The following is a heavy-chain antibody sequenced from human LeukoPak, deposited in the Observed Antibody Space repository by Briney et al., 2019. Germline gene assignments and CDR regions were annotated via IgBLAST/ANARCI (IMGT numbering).Heavy chain of an antibody. J-gene: IGHJ5*02. Sequence: GGSLRLSCAASGFTFSSYGMHWVRQAPGKGLEWVAFIRYDGSTKYYADSVKGRFTISRDNSKNTVYLQMNSLRPEDTALYYCAKDPGGYQLDPWGQGTLVTVSS. D-gene: IGHD1-26*01. CDR3: AKDPGGYQLDP. CDR1: GFTFSSYG. CDR2: IRYDGSTK. V-gene: IGHV3-30*02.